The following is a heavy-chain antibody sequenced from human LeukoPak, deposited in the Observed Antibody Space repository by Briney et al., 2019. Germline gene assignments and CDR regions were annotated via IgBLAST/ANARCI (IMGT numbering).Heavy chain of an antibody. Sequence: SETLSLTCAVSGGSISSSNWWSWVRQPPGKGLEWIGEIYHSGSTNYNPSLKSRVTISVDKSKNQFSLKLTSVTAADTAVYYCAREGGGNYYEFDYWGQGTLVTVSS. CDR3: AREGGGNYYEFDY. CDR2: IYHSGST. CDR1: GGSISSSNW. J-gene: IGHJ4*02. V-gene: IGHV4-4*02. D-gene: IGHD1-26*01.